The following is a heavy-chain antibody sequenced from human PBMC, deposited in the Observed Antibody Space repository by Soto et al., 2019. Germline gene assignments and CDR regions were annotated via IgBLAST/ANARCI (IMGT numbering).Heavy chain of an antibody. CDR3: ARHYSTLYYYYGMDV. J-gene: IGHJ6*02. CDR2: IDPSDSYT. D-gene: IGHD6-13*01. CDR1: GNNFTSYW. Sequence: GESLKISCKGSGNNFTSYWISWVRQMPGKGLEWMGRIDPSDSYTNYSPSFQGHVTFSADKSISTAYLQWGSLKASDTAMYYCARHYSTLYYYYGMDVWGQGTTVTVSS. V-gene: IGHV5-10-1*01.